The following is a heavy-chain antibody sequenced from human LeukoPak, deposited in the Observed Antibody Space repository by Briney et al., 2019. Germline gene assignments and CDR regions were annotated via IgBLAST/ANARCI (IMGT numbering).Heavy chain of an antibody. V-gene: IGHV4-38-2*02. D-gene: IGHD3-10*01. Sequence: SETLSLTCTVSGSSISSAHYWGWIRQSPGKGLEWIGSMYHSGSTYYNPSLKSRVTISVHTSKTQFSLKLTSVTAADTAVYYCARLGPGGHGEFDYWGQGTLVTVSS. CDR1: GSSISSAHY. J-gene: IGHJ4*02. CDR3: ARLGPGGHGEFDY. CDR2: MYHSGST.